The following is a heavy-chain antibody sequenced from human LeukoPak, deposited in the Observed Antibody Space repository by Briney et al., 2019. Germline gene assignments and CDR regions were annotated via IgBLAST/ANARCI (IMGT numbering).Heavy chain of an antibody. Sequence: GGSLRLSCAASGFTFDDYGMSWVRQAPGKGLEWVSGINWNGGRTGYAESVKGRFTISRDNAKNSLYLQMNTLRAEDTALYYCAGAVSNSGWYGSVDYWGQGTLVTVSS. J-gene: IGHJ4*02. CDR3: AGAVSNSGWYGSVDY. D-gene: IGHD6-19*01. V-gene: IGHV3-20*04. CDR2: INWNGGRT. CDR1: GFTFDDYG.